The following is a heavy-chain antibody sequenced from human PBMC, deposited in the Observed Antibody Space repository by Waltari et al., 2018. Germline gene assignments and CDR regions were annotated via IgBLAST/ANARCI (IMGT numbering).Heavy chain of an antibody. D-gene: IGHD3-3*01. J-gene: IGHJ6*02. Sequence: EVQMVESGGGLVQPGGSLRLSCEASGFPLGIFWVYWVRQGPGQGLMYDSGLDGDGTRKRYADSVRGRFTISRDNAKNAVYLQMTSLRDEDTALYYCARDWRNLGMDVWGQGTTVTVSS. CDR3: ARDWRNLGMDV. CDR2: LDGDGTRK. CDR1: GFPLGIFW. V-gene: IGHV3-74*01.